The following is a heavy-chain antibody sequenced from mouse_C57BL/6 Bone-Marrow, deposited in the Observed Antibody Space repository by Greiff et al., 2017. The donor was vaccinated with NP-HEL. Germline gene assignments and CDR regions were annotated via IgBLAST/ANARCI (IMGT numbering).Heavy chain of an antibody. D-gene: IGHD2-4*01. J-gene: IGHJ3*01. Sequence: VQLQQPGAELVKPGASVKLSCKASGYTFTSYWMHWVKQRPGQGLEWIGMIHPNSGSTNYNEKFKSKATLTVDKSSSTAYMQRSSLTSEDSAVYYCARPHYDYDQAWFAYWGQGTLVTVSA. CDR2: IHPNSGST. CDR3: ARPHYDYDQAWFAY. V-gene: IGHV1-64*01. CDR1: GYTFTSYW.